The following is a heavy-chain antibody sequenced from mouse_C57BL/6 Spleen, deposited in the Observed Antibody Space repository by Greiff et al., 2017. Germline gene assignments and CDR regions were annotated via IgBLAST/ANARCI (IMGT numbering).Heavy chain of an antibody. D-gene: IGHD1-1*01. Sequence: EVMLVESGGGLVKPGGSLKLSCAASGFTFSDYGMHWVRQAPEKGLEWVAYISSGSSTIYYADTVKGRFTISGDNAKNTLFLQMTSLRSEDTAMYYCARPKSSYDYYAMDYWGQGTSVTVSS. J-gene: IGHJ4*01. CDR2: ISSGSSTI. CDR3: ARPKSSYDYYAMDY. CDR1: GFTFSDYG. V-gene: IGHV5-17*01.